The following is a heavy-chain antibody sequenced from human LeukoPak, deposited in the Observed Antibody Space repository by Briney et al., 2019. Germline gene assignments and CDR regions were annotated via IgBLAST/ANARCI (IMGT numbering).Heavy chain of an antibody. D-gene: IGHD2-8*01. CDR2: IIPILGIA. J-gene: IGHJ4*02. CDR3: ARDPSYGY. V-gene: IGHV1-69*04. Sequence: ASVKVSCKASGGTFSSYAISWVRQAPGQGLEWMGRIIPILGIANYAQKFQGRVTMTRDTSTSTVYMELSSLRSEDTAVYYCARDPSYGYWGQGTLVTVSS. CDR1: GGTFSSYA.